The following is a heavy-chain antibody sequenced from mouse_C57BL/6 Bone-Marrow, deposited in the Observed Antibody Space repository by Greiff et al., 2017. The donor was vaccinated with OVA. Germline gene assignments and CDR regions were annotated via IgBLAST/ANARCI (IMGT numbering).Heavy chain of an antibody. V-gene: IGHV1-4*01. CDR3: ARLKGLWYYGSSFFDY. CDR1: GYTFTSYT. J-gene: IGHJ2*01. CDR2: INPSSGYT. D-gene: IGHD1-1*01. Sequence: QVQLQQSGAELARPGASVKMSCKASGYTFTSYTMHWVKQRPGQGLEWIGYINPSSGYTKYNQKFKDKATLTADKSSSTAYMQLSSLTSEDSAVYYCARLKGLWYYGSSFFDYWGQGTTLTVSS.